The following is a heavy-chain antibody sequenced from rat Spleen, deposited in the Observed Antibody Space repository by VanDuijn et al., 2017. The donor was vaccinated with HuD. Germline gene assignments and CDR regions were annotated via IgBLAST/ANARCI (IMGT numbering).Heavy chain of an antibody. Sequence: EVQLVESDGGLVQPGRSLKFSCAASGFTFSDYSMAWVRQAPTRGLEWVATISYDGRRVYFRDSVKGRFTISRDNAKSTLYLQMDSLRSEDTATYYCASRTANWFAYWGQGTLVTVSS. J-gene: IGHJ3*01. V-gene: IGHV5-29*01. D-gene: IGHD5-1*01. CDR1: GFTFSDYS. CDR3: ASRTANWFAY. CDR2: ISYDGRRV.